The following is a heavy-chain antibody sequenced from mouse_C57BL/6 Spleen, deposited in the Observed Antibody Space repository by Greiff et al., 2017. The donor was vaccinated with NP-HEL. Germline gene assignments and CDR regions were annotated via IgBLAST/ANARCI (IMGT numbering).Heavy chain of an antibody. CDR2: IYPGSGST. Sequence: QVQLKQPGAELVKPGASVKMSCKASGYTFTSYWITWVKQRPGQGLEWIGDIYPGSGSTNYNEKFKSKATLTVDTSSSTAYMQLSSLTSEDSAVYYCARWYYYGSSYGSYWGQGTLVTVSA. D-gene: IGHD1-1*01. V-gene: IGHV1-55*01. CDR1: GYTFTSYW. J-gene: IGHJ3*01. CDR3: ARWYYYGSSYGSY.